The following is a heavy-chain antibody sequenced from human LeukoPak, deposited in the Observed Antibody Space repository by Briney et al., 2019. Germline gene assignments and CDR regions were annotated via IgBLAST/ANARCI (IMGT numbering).Heavy chain of an antibody. J-gene: IGHJ5*02. D-gene: IGHD2-2*02. CDR1: GYTFTSYG. V-gene: IGHV1-18*01. CDR3: ARDSEDIVVVPAAISWFDP. Sequence: ASVKVSCKASGYTFTSYGISWVRQAPGQGLEWMGWISAYNGSTNYAQKLQGRVTMTTDTSTSTAYMELRSLRSDDTAVYYCARDSEDIVVVPAAISWFDPWGQGTLVTVSS. CDR2: ISAYNGST.